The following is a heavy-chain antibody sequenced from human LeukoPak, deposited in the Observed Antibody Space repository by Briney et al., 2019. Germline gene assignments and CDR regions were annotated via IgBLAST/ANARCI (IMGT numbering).Heavy chain of an antibody. CDR1: GGSISSSSYY. J-gene: IGHJ4*02. Sequence: PSETLSLTCTVSGGSISSSSYYWGWIRQPPGKGLEWIGSIYYSGSTNYNPSLKSRVTISVDTSKNQFSLKLSSVTAADTAVYYCARDSYGSGSYYHYFDYWGQGTLATVSS. CDR3: ARDSYGSGSYYHYFDY. V-gene: IGHV4-39*07. D-gene: IGHD3-10*01. CDR2: IYYSGST.